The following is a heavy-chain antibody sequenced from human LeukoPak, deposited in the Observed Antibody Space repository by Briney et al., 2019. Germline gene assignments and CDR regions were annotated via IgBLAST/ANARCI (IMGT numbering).Heavy chain of an antibody. D-gene: IGHD3-22*01. CDR1: GYTFTGYY. J-gene: IGHJ4*02. CDR2: INPNSGGT. CDR3: ARVRGYGSGYEYYFDY. V-gene: IGHV1-2*02. Sequence: ASVKVSCKASGYTFTGYYMHWVRQAPGQGLEWMGWINPNSGGTNYAQKFQGRVTMTRDTSISTPYMELSRLRSDDTAVYYCARVRGYGSGYEYYFDYWGQGTLVTVSS.